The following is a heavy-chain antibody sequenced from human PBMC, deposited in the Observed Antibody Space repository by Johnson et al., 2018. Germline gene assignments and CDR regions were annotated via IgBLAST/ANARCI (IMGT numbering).Heavy chain of an antibody. CDR1: GYTFTSYA. Sequence: QVQLVQSGAEVKKPGASXKVSCKASGYTFTSYALHWVRQAPGQRLEWMGWIIAGNGNTEYSQNFQGRVTITRDTSASTAYMALSSLRSEDTAVYYWARDRDSSGFLDTFDIWGQGTMVTVSS. CDR3: ARDRDSSGFLDTFDI. J-gene: IGHJ3*02. CDR2: IIAGNGNT. D-gene: IGHD3-22*01. V-gene: IGHV1-3*01.